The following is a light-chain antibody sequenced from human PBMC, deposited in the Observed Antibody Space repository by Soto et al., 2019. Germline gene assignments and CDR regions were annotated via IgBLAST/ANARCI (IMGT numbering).Light chain of an antibody. J-gene: IGKJ4*01. CDR2: AAS. CDR3: QKCKVAPFT. CDR1: QGIDNY. Sequence: DIQMTQSPSSLSASVGDRVTITCLASQGIDNYLAWYQQKPGKAPKLLIYAASTLQSGVPSRFTGSGSGTDFTLTISSLQPEDAATYYCQKCKVAPFTFGGGTKVEIK. V-gene: IGKV1-27*01.